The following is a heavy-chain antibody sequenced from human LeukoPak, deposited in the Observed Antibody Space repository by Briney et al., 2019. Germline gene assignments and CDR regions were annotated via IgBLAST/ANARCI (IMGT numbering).Heavy chain of an antibody. Sequence: GGSLRLSCTASGFKFSSYWMTWVRQAPGKGLEWVANIKQDGGEHYYADSVKGRFTVSRENAKNSLYLQMNSLRAEDTAIYYCARIWEGDWGQGTLVLVSS. J-gene: IGHJ4*02. V-gene: IGHV3-7*05. CDR2: IKQDGGEH. CDR3: ARIWEGD. CDR1: GFKFSSYW. D-gene: IGHD1-26*01.